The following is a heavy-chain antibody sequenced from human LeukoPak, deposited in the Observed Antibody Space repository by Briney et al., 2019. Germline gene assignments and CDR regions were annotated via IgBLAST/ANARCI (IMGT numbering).Heavy chain of an antibody. Sequence: SVKVSCKASGGTFSSYAISWVRQAPGQGLEWMGGIIPIFGTANYAQKFQGRVTITTDESTSTAYMELSSLRSEDTAVYYCARGGSGDYDSSGYSNYWGQGTLVTVSS. J-gene: IGHJ4*02. CDR2: IIPIFGTA. V-gene: IGHV1-69*05. CDR1: GGTFSSYA. D-gene: IGHD3-22*01. CDR3: ARGGSGDYDSSGYSNY.